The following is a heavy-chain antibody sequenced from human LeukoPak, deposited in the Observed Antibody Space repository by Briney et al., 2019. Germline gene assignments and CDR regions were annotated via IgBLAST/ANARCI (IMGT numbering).Heavy chain of an antibody. J-gene: IGHJ2*01. Sequence: SVKVSCEASGGTFSSYAISWVRQAPGQGLEWMGGIIPIFGTANYAQKFQGRVTITADESTSTVYMELSSLRAEDTAVYYCARVHVDIVAYWYFDRWGRGTLVTVSS. CDR3: ARVHVDIVAYWYFDR. CDR2: IIPIFGTA. CDR1: GGTFSSYA. D-gene: IGHD5-12*01. V-gene: IGHV1-69*01.